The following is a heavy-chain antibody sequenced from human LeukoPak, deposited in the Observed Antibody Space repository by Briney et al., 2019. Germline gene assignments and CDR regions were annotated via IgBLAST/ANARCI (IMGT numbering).Heavy chain of an antibody. Sequence: GGSLRLSCAASGFTFSNYGIHWVRQAPGKGLEWVAVIWYDGSNKYYADSVKGRFTISRDNSKNTLYLQMSSLRAEDTAVYYCARKRGFGNYYYYGMDAWGQGTTVTVSS. CDR1: GFTFSNYG. J-gene: IGHJ6*02. CDR2: IWYDGSNK. D-gene: IGHD3-10*01. V-gene: IGHV3-33*01. CDR3: ARKRGFGNYYYYGMDA.